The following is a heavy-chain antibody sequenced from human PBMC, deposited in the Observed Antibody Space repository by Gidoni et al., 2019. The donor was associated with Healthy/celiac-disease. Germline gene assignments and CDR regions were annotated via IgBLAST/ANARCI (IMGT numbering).Heavy chain of an antibody. Sequence: QVQLVESGGGVVQPGRSLRLSCAASGFTFSSYGMHWVRQAPGKGLEWVAVISYDGSNKYYADSVKGRFTISRDNSKNTLYLQMNSLRAEDTAVYYCAKSIDYGDPPIDYWGQGTLVTVSS. J-gene: IGHJ4*02. D-gene: IGHD4-17*01. CDR1: GFTFSSYG. V-gene: IGHV3-30*18. CDR2: ISYDGSNK. CDR3: AKSIDYGDPPIDY.